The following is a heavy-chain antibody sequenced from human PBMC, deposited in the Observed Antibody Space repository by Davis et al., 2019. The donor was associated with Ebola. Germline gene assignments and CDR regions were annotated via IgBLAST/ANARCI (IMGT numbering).Heavy chain of an antibody. D-gene: IGHD5-18*01. CDR1: GYTFTSYG. CDR3: ARLVDTAMAPWSFDY. J-gene: IGHJ4*02. V-gene: IGHV1-18*01. Sequence: ASVKVSCKASGYTFTSYGISWVRQAPGQGLEWMGWISAYNGNTNYAQKLQGRVTMTTDTSTSTAYMELRSLRSDDTAVYYCARLVDTAMAPWSFDYWGQGTLVTVSS. CDR2: ISAYNGNT.